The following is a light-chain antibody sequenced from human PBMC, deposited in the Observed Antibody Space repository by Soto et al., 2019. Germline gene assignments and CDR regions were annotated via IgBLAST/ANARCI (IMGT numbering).Light chain of an antibody. V-gene: IGLV1-40*01. CDR2: GNS. Sequence: QPVLTQPPSVSGAPGQRVTISCTGSSSNIGAGYDVHWYQQLPGTAPKLLIYGNSNRPSGVPDRFSGSKSGTSASLAITGLQAEDEADYYCQSYDSRLSQVFGGGTKLTVL. CDR3: QSYDSRLSQV. J-gene: IGLJ2*01. CDR1: SSNIGAGYD.